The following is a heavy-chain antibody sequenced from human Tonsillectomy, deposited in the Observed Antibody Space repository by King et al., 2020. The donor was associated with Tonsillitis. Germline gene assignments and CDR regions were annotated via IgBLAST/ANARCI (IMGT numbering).Heavy chain of an antibody. CDR2: IYYSGST. V-gene: IGHV4-31*03. Sequence: QLQESGPGLVKPSQTLSLTCTVSGGSISSGGYYWSWIRQHPGKGLEWIGYIYYSGSTYYNPSLKSRVTISVDTSKNQFSLKLSSVTAADTAVYYCAMALEAGHYVGCDAFDIWGQGTMVTVSS. D-gene: IGHD3-10*02. CDR3: AMALEAGHYVGCDAFDI. J-gene: IGHJ3*02. CDR1: GGSISSGGYY.